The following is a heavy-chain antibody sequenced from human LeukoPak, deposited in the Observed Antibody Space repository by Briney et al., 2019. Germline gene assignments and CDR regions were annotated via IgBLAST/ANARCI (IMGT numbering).Heavy chain of an antibody. Sequence: PGGSLRLSCAASGFTFSSYSMNWVRQAPGKGLEWVSSISSSSGYIYYADSVKGRFTISRDNAKNSVYLLMNPLRAEDTAVYYCTREGPNDAFDIWGQGTMVTVSS. CDR3: TREGPNDAFDI. J-gene: IGHJ3*02. CDR2: ISSSSGYI. V-gene: IGHV3-21*01. CDR1: GFTFSSYS.